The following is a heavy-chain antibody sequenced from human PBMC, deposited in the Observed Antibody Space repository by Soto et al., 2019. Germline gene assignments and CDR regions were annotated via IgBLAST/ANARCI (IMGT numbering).Heavy chain of an antibody. CDR2: ICHRGST. V-gene: IGHV4-39*07. CDR1: GGSVISGSYC. J-gene: IGHJ4*02. D-gene: IGHD5-18*01. Sequence: SETLSLTCTVSGGSVISGSYCWGWVRQPPGKRLEWLGTICHRGSTSYNPSLKSRVTISVDTSKNQFSLNLSSVTAADTAVYYCARGYGGNFDYWGQGTLVTVSS. CDR3: ARGYGGNFDY.